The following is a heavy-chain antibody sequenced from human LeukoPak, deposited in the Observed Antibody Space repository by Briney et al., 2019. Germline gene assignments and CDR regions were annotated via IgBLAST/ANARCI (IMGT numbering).Heavy chain of an antibody. D-gene: IGHD2-2*01. V-gene: IGHV3-9*01. CDR3: ARDVRYCSSTSCYLRNFDI. CDR2: ISWNSGSI. CDR1: GFTFDDYA. Sequence: GGSLRLSCAASGFTFDDYAMHWVRQAPGKGLEWVSGISWNSGSIGYADSVKGRFTISRDNSKNTLYLQMNSLRAEDTAVYYCARDVRYCSSTSCYLRNFDIWGQGTMVTVSS. J-gene: IGHJ3*02.